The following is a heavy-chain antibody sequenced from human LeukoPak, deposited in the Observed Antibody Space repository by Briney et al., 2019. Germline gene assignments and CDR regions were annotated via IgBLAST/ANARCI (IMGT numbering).Heavy chain of an antibody. D-gene: IGHD3-3*01. Sequence: ASVKVSCKASGYTFTSYGISWVRRAPGQGLEWMGWISAYNGNTNYAQKLQGRVTMTTDTSTSTAYMELRSLRSDDTAVYYCARVGGHTIFGPAGYMDVWGKGTTVTVSS. CDR3: ARVGGHTIFGPAGYMDV. CDR1: GYTFTSYG. CDR2: ISAYNGNT. V-gene: IGHV1-18*01. J-gene: IGHJ6*03.